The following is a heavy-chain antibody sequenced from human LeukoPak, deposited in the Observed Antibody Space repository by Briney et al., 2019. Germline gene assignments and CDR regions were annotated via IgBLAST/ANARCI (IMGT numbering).Heavy chain of an antibody. D-gene: IGHD3-10*01. CDR1: GGSISNYF. Sequence: PSETLSLTCSVSGGSISNYFWTWIRQPPGKGLEWIGYIYSSGSTYYNPSLKSRVTISVDTSKNRFSLKLSTVTAADTAVYYCARDLWFGGRGNWFDPWGQGTLVTVSS. J-gene: IGHJ5*02. CDR2: IYSSGST. CDR3: ARDLWFGGRGNWFDP. V-gene: IGHV4-4*08.